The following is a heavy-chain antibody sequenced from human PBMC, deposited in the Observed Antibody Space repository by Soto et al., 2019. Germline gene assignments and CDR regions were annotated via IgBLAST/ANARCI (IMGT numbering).Heavy chain of an antibody. CDR1: GDSISGYY. CDR3: AKYRRTDAEGYTFDY. Sequence: QVQLQESGPRLVKPSETLFLTCTVSGDSISGYYWSWIRQPPGKGLQWVGYIYYSGNTNYNPSLKGRVTMSVDTSKNQFSLQVSSVTAADTAVYFCAKYRRTDAEGYTFDYWGQGALVTVSS. CDR2: IYYSGNT. V-gene: IGHV4-59*01. J-gene: IGHJ4*02. D-gene: IGHD2-15*01.